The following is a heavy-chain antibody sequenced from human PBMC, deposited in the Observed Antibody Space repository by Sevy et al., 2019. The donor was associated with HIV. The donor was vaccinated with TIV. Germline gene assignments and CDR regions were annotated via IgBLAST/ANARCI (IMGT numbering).Heavy chain of an antibody. J-gene: IGHJ4*02. CDR1: GFTFGDYA. CDR3: SRGRAPLTAAQGY. CDR2: IRSKAYGGTA. V-gene: IGHV3-49*03. D-gene: IGHD6-13*01. Sequence: GGSLRLSCRASGFTFGDYAMSWFRQAPGEGLEWVGFIRSKAYGGTAVYAASVKGRFTISRDDSENTANLQMNSLRTEDTAVYYCSRGRAPLTAAQGYWGQGTLVTVSP.